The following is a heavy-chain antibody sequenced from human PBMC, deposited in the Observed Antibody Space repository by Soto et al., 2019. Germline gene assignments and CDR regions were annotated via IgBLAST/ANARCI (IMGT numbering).Heavy chain of an antibody. V-gene: IGHV4-31*03. CDR3: ARDLGGYSGYDSLNWFDP. CDR1: GGSISSGGYY. J-gene: IGHJ5*02. D-gene: IGHD5-12*01. CDR2: IYYSGST. Sequence: LSLTCTVSGGSISSGGYYWSWIRQHPGKGLEWIGYIYYSGSTYYNPSLKSRVTISVDTSKNQFSLKLSSVTAADTAVYYCARDLGGYSGYDSLNWFDPWGQGTLVTVSS.